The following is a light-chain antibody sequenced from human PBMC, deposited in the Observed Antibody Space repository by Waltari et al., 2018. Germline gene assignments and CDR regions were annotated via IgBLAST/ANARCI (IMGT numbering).Light chain of an antibody. CDR2: DAS. Sequence: DIQMTQSPSSLSASVGDRVTITCQASQDISNYLNWYQQKPGNAPTLRIYDASNLETGCPSRFSGSGAGTDFTFTISSLQPEDIATYYCQQYDNLPPGVTFGPGTKVDIK. J-gene: IGKJ3*01. CDR3: QQYDNLPPGVT. CDR1: QDISNY. V-gene: IGKV1-33*01.